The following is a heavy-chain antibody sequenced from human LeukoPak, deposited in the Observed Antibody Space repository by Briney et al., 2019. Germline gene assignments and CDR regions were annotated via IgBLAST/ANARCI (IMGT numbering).Heavy chain of an antibody. CDR3: ARESRGAFDI. CDR1: GFTFSSYS. D-gene: IGHD6-6*01. CDR2: ISSSSSYM. V-gene: IGHV3-21*01. Sequence: GGSLRLSCAASGFTFSSYSMNWVRQAPGKGLEWVSSISSSSSYMYYADSVKGRFTISRDNAKNSLYLQMNSLRAEDTAVYYCARESRGAFDIWGQGTMVTVSS. J-gene: IGHJ3*02.